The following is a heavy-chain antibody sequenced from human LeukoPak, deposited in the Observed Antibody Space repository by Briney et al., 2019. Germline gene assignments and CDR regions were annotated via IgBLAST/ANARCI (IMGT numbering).Heavy chain of an antibody. CDR1: GGSISSYY. V-gene: IGHV4-59*01. CDR3: ARETSWLGGDAFDI. Sequence: PSETLSLTYSVSGGSISSYYWSWIRQPPGKRLEWIGDIHHSGSTHYNPSLKSRVTISMDTSKNQFSLKLSSVTAADTAVYYCARETSWLGGDAFDIWGPGTMVSVSS. D-gene: IGHD2-2*01. CDR2: IHHSGST. J-gene: IGHJ3*02.